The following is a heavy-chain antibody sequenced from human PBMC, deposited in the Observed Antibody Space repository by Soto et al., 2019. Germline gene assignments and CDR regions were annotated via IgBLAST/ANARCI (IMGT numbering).Heavy chain of an antibody. D-gene: IGHD2-2*01. CDR1: GGSISSYY. CDR3: ARGFEVLYSSKRQLLSRPYYFDY. Sequence: PSETLSLTCTVSGGSISSYYRSWIRQPPGKGLEWIGYIYYSGSTNYNPSLKSRVTISVDTSKNQFSLKLSSVTAADTAVYYCARGFEVLYSSKRQLLSRPYYFDYWGQGTLVTVSS. J-gene: IGHJ4*02. V-gene: IGHV4-59*01. CDR2: IYYSGST.